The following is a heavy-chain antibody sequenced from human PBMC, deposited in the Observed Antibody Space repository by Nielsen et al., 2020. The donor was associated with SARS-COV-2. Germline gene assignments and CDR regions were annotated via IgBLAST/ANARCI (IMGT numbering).Heavy chain of an antibody. CDR3: ATHLAITGAMIVVVTDWYFDL. Sequence: SETLSLTCTVSGGSISSSSYYWGWIRQPPGKGLEWIGSIYYSGSTYYNPSLKSRVTISVDTSKNQFSLKLSSVTAADTAVYYFATHLAITGAMIVVVTDWYFDLWGRGTLVTVSS. J-gene: IGHJ2*01. CDR1: GGSISSSSYY. V-gene: IGHV4-39*01. CDR2: IYYSGST. D-gene: IGHD3-22*01.